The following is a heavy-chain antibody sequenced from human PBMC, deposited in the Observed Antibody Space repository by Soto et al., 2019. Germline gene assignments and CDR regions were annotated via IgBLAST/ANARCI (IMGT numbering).Heavy chain of an antibody. D-gene: IGHD4-4*01. CDR3: ARGVTPYYFDY. Sequence: ASVKVSCKASGYTFTSYGISWVRQAPGQGLEWMGWISAYNGNKKYAQELQGRVTMTTDTSTSTAYMELRSLRSDDTAVYYCARGVTPYYFDYWGQGTLVTVPQ. CDR1: GYTFTSYG. J-gene: IGHJ4*02. V-gene: IGHV1-18*01. CDR2: ISAYNGNK.